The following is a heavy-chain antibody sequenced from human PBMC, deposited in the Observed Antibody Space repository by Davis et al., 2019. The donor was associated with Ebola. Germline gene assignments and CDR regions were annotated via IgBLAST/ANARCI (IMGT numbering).Heavy chain of an antibody. CDR3: ARAAHSDDRRLDY. Sequence: GGSLRLSCAASGFTFSSYAMSWVRQAPGKGLEWVSAISGSGGSTYYADSVKGRFTISRDNSKNTLYLQMNSLRAEDTAVYCCARAAHSDDRRLDYWGQGTLVTVSS. V-gene: IGHV3-23*01. CDR1: GFTFSSYA. D-gene: IGHD3-22*01. J-gene: IGHJ4*02. CDR2: ISGSGGST.